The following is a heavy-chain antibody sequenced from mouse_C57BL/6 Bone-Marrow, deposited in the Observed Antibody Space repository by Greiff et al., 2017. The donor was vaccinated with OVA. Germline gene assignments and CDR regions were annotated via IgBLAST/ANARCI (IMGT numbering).Heavy chain of an antibody. V-gene: IGHV14-4*01. Sequence: EVQLQQSGAELVRPGASVKLSCTASGFNIKDDYMHWVKQRPEQGLEWIGWIDPENGDTEYASKVQGKATITADTSSNTAYLQLSSLTSEDTAVYYCTTGYPYYWGQGTTLTVSS. D-gene: IGHD2-2*01. CDR1: GFNIKDDY. J-gene: IGHJ2*01. CDR3: TTGYPYY. CDR2: IDPENGDT.